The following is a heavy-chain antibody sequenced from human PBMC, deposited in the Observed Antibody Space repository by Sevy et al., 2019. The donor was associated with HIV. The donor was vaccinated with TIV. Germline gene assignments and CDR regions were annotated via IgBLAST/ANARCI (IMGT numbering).Heavy chain of an antibody. CDR2: ISSSSSTI. Sequence: GGSLRLSCAASGFTFSSYSINWVRQAPGKGLEWVSYISSSSSTIFYADSVKGRFTISRDNAKNSLYLQMNSLTAEDTAVYYCARDEQTYGDYDYFDYWGQGTLVTVSS. J-gene: IGHJ4*02. CDR3: ARDEQTYGDYDYFDY. CDR1: GFTFSSYS. V-gene: IGHV3-48*01. D-gene: IGHD4-17*01.